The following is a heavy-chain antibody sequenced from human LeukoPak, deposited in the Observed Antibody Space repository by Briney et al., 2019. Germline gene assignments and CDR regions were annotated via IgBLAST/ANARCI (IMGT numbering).Heavy chain of an antibody. CDR1: GFTVSSNY. D-gene: IGHD3-22*01. Sequence: GGSLRLSCAASGFTVSSNYMSWVRQPPGKELEWVSIIYSGGSTYYADSVKGRFTISRDNAKNSLYLQMNSLRAEDTAVYYCARVVSSGYLDAFDIWGQGTMVTVSS. CDR2: IYSGGST. J-gene: IGHJ3*02. V-gene: IGHV3-53*01. CDR3: ARVVSSGYLDAFDI.